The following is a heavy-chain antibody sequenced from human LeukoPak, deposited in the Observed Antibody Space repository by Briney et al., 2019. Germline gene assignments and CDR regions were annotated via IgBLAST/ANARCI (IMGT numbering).Heavy chain of an antibody. CDR2: IYYSGST. CDR1: GGSISSYY. Sequence: SETLSLTCTVSGGSISSYYWSWIRQPPGKGLEWIGYIYYSGSTNYNPSLKSRVTISVDTSKNQFSLKLSSVTAADTAVYYCARGSYILYYYYYYGMDVWGQGTTVTVSS. CDR3: ARGSYILYYYYYYGMDV. D-gene: IGHD4-11*01. V-gene: IGHV4-59*12. J-gene: IGHJ6*02.